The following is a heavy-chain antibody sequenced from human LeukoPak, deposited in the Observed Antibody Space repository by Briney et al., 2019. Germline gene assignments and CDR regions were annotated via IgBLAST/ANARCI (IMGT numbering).Heavy chain of an antibody. Sequence: GGSLRLSCAASGFTFDDYAMHWVRQAPGKGLEWVSGISWNSGSIGYADSVKGRFTISRDNAKNSLSLQMDSLRPEDTAVYYCARDPIQLWSFDYWGQGTLVTVSS. V-gene: IGHV3-9*01. CDR2: ISWNSGSI. CDR1: GFTFDDYA. J-gene: IGHJ4*02. D-gene: IGHD5-18*01. CDR3: ARDPIQLWSFDY.